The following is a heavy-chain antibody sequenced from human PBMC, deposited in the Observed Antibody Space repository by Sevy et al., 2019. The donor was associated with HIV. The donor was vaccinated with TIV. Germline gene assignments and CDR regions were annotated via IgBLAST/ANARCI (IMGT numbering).Heavy chain of an antibody. Sequence: GGSLRLSCAASGFGFSGTWMNWVRQAPGKGLEWVAIISPEGSRIDYADSVKGRLIISRDNANSSVSLQMNSLRVEDMGVYYCGSDRGWKTFDYWGQGALVTVSS. D-gene: IGHD3-10*01. V-gene: IGHV3-7*01. CDR1: GFGFSGTW. CDR3: GSDRGWKTFDY. CDR2: ISPEGSRI. J-gene: IGHJ4*02.